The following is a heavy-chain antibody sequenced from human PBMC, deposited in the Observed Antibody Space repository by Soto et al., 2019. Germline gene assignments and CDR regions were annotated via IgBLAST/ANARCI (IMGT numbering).Heavy chain of an antibody. CDR1: GYTFTSYG. CDR2: ISAYNGNT. J-gene: IGHJ6*03. V-gene: IGHV1-18*01. CDR3: ARDGVLRFLEWLLTPVYMDV. D-gene: IGHD3-3*01. Sequence: GASVKVSCKASGYTFTSYGISWVRQAPGQGLEWMGWISAYNGNTNYAQKLQGRVTMTTDTSTSTAYMELRSLRSDDTAVYYCARDGVLRFLEWLLTPVYMDVWGKGTTVTVS.